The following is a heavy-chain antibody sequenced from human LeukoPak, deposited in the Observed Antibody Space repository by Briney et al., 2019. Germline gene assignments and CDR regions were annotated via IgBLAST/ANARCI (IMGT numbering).Heavy chain of an antibody. CDR1: GFTFSNAW. Sequence: GGSLRLTCAASGFTFSNAWMSWVRQAPGKGLEWVGRIKSKTDGGTTDYAAPVEGRFTISRDDSKNTLFLQMNSLKTEDTAVYYCTTFEVGATYYYYYYGMDVWGQGTTVTVSS. V-gene: IGHV3-15*01. J-gene: IGHJ6*02. CDR2: IKSKTDGGTT. D-gene: IGHD1-26*01. CDR3: TTFEVGATYYYYYYGMDV.